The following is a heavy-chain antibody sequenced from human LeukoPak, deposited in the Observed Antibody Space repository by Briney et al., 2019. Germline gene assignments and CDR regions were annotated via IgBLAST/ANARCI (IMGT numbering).Heavy chain of an antibody. CDR1: GGSISSYY. J-gene: IGHJ5*02. D-gene: IGHD3-3*01. V-gene: IGHV4-59*01. CDR2: IYYSGST. CDR3: ARDHHTIFEGLQVFDP. Sequence: SDTLSLTCTVSGGSISSYYWNWVRQPPVKGLEWIGYIYYSGSTNYSPSLKSRVTMSVDTSKNQFSLKLSSVSAADTAVYYCARDHHTIFEGLQVFDPWGQGTLVTVSS.